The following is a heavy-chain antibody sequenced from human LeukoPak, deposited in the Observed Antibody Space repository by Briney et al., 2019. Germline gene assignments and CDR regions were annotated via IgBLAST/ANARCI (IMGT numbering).Heavy chain of an antibody. D-gene: IGHD1/OR15-1a*01. CDR1: GFTVSRNY. J-gene: IGHJ3*02. CDR3: ARESENIPRDAFDI. V-gene: IGHV3-48*01. CDR2: ISGHSSTI. Sequence: GGSLRLSCAASGFTVSRNYMSWVRQAPGKGLEWVSYISGHSSTIYYADSVKGRFTISRDNDEDSLYLQMNSLRAEDTAVYYCARESENIPRDAFDIWGQGTKVTVFS.